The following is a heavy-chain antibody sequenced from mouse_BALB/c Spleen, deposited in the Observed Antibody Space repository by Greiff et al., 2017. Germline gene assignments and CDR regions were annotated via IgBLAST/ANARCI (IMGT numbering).Heavy chain of an antibody. CDR2: IDPFNGGT. CDR3: ARGTYGSAWFAY. J-gene: IGHJ3*01. D-gene: IGHD1-1*02. CDR1: GYSFTSYY. Sequence: EVKLMESGPELMKPGASVKISCKASGYSFTSYYMHWVKQSHGKSLEWIGYIDPFNGGTSYNQKFKGKATLTVDKSSSTAYMHLSSLTSEDSAVYYCARGTYGSAWFAYWGQGTLVTVSA. V-gene: IGHV1S135*01.